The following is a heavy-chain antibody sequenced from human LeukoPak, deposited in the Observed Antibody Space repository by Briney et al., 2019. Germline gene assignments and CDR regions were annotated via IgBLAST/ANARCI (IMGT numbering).Heavy chain of an antibody. J-gene: IGHJ4*02. D-gene: IGHD6-13*01. CDR3: AKPPPDSSSWLFDY. Sequence: PGGSLRLSCAASGLTFSTYAMSWVRQAPGKGLAWVSTISGNGGTTYCADSVKGRFTISRDNSKNTLYLQMNSLRVEDTAVYYCAKPPPDSSSWLFDYWGQGTLVTVSS. CDR1: GLTFSTYA. V-gene: IGHV3-23*01. CDR2: ISGNGGTT.